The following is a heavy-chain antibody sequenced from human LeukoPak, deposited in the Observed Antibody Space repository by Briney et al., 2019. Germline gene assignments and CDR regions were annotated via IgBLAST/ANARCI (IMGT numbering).Heavy chain of an antibody. V-gene: IGHV4-34*01. CDR1: GGSFSGYY. Sequence: PSETLSLTCAVYGGSFSGYYWSWIRQPPGKGLEWIGEINHSGSTNYNPSLKSRVTISVDTSENQFSLKLSSVTAADTAVYYCARASVVTDYWGQGTLVTVSS. CDR2: INHSGST. CDR3: ARASVVTDY. J-gene: IGHJ4*02. D-gene: IGHD4-23*01.